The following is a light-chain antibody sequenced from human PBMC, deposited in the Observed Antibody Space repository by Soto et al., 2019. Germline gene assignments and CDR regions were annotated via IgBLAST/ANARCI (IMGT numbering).Light chain of an antibody. V-gene: IGKV2-28*01. CDR3: LQPLQSWT. CDR1: QGLLPRHGYNY. Sequence: DIVMTQSPLSLPVTPGEPAAISCRSSQGLLPRHGYNYLEWYLQKPVQSPQLLIYLGSKRASGVPDRFSGSVSGTDFTLKISRVEAEDVGVYYCLQPLQSWTFGQGTKVDIK. J-gene: IGKJ1*01. CDR2: LGS.